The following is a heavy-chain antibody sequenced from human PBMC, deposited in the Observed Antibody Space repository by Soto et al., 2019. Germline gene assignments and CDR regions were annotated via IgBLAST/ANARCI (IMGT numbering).Heavy chain of an antibody. J-gene: IGHJ4*02. CDR3: ARFGGPNWNDGGYFDY. CDR1: GYTFTSYD. V-gene: IGHV1-8*01. CDR2: MNPNSGNT. Sequence: ASVKVSCKASGYTFTSYDINWVRQATGQGLEWMGWMNPNSGNTGYAQKFQGRVTMTRNTSISTAYMELSSLRSEDTAVYYCARFGGPNWNDGGYFDYWGQGTLVTVSS. D-gene: IGHD1-20*01.